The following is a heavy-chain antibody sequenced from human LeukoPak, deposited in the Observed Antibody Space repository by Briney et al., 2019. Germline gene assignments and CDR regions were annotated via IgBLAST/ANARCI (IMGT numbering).Heavy chain of an antibody. D-gene: IGHD3-22*01. V-gene: IGHV3-23*01. J-gene: IGHJ3*02. Sequence: GGSLRLSCAASGFTFSNYAMSWVRQAPGKGLEWVSAISGSGGSTYYADSVKGRFTISRDNSKNTLYLQMNSLRAEDTAVYYCAKDLSPRTYYYDSDAFDIWGQGTMVTVSS. CDR1: GFTFSNYA. CDR3: AKDLSPRTYYYDSDAFDI. CDR2: ISGSGGST.